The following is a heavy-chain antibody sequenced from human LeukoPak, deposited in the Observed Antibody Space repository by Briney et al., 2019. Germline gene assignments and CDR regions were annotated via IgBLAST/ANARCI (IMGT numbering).Heavy chain of an antibody. Sequence: SETLSLTCAVYGGSFSGYYWSWIRQPPGKGLEWIGEINHSGSTNYNPSLKSRVTISVGTSKNQFSLKLSSVTAADTAVYYCARDIVVVPAARWRTDYGMDVWGQGTTVTVSS. CDR1: GGSFSGYY. CDR2: INHSGST. J-gene: IGHJ6*02. D-gene: IGHD2-2*01. V-gene: IGHV4-34*01. CDR3: ARDIVVVPAARWRTDYGMDV.